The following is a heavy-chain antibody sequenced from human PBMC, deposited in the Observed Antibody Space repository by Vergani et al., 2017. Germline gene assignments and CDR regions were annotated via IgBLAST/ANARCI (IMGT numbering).Heavy chain of an antibody. CDR2: IIPILGIA. CDR3: ARSLWYGDPNHNWFDP. D-gene: IGHD4-17*01. J-gene: IGHJ5*02. CDR1: GGTFSSYA. V-gene: IGHV1-69*09. Sequence: QVQLVQSGAEVKKPGASVKVSCKASGGTFSSYAISWVRQAPGQGLEWMGRIIPILGIANYAQKFQGRVTITADKSTSTAYMELSSLRSEDTAVYYCARSLWYGDPNHNWFDPWGQGTLVTVSS.